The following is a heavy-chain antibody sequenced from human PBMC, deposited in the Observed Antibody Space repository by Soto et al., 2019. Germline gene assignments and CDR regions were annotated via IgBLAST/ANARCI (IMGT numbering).Heavy chain of an antibody. D-gene: IGHD2-21*02. CDR2: TIPILGGG. J-gene: IGHJ3*02. V-gene: IGHV1-69*02. Sequence: QVQLVQPGAEVKKPGSSVKVSCKASGDTFSSYTLSWVRQAPGHGLEWMGRTIPILGGGDYAQKFQGRVTFTADKSTSTAYMELSSRRPVDRSVYFCARHSQSRVGVTATKTVNDAFEIWGQGTLVSVSS. CDR1: GDTFSSYT. CDR3: ARHSQSRVGVTATKTVNDAFEI.